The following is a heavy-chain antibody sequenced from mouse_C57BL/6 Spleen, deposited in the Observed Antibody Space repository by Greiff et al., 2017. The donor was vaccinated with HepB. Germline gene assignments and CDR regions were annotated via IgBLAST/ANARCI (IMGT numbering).Heavy chain of an antibody. Sequence: EVQLQQSGPELVKPGASVKMSCKASGYTFTDYNMHWVKQSHGKSLEWIGYINPNNGGTSYNQKFKGKATLTVNKSSSTAYMELRSLTSEDSAVYYCAREGYDYDDVPFAYWGQGTLVTVSA. CDR3: AREGYDYDDVPFAY. CDR1: GYTFTDYN. D-gene: IGHD2-4*01. J-gene: IGHJ3*01. V-gene: IGHV1-22*01. CDR2: INPNNGGT.